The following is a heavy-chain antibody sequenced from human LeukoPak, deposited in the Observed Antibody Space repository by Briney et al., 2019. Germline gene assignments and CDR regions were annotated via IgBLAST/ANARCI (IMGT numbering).Heavy chain of an antibody. CDR2: IHPSGML. D-gene: IGHD3-22*01. CDR3: SRGLDSRKLGY. CDR1: GASFNSDDQY. V-gene: IGHV4-31*03. Sequence: TSETLSLTCTVSGASFNSDDQYWNWIRQSPGKGLEWIGSIHPSGMLYNNPSLEGRITMSRDTSKNQFSLNLNSVTAADTAVYFCSRGLDSRKLGYWGQGILVTVSS. J-gene: IGHJ4*02.